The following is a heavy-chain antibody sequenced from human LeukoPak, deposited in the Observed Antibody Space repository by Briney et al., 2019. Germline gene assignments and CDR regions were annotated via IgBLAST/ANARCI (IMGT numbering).Heavy chain of an antibody. Sequence: PGGSLRLSCAASGFTFSGSAMHWVRQASGKGLEWVGRIRSKANSYATAYAASVKGRFTISRDDSKNTAYLQMNSLKTEDTAVYYCTRHSRIAVAGSNAFDIWGQGTMVTVS. CDR2: IRSKANSYAT. J-gene: IGHJ3*02. V-gene: IGHV3-73*01. CDR3: TRHSRIAVAGSNAFDI. D-gene: IGHD6-19*01. CDR1: GFTFSGSA.